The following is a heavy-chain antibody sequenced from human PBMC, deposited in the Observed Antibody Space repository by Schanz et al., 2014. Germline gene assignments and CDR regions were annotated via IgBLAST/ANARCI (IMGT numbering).Heavy chain of an antibody. V-gene: IGHV4-61*02. CDR1: GGSISSGSYY. Sequence: QVQLQESGPGLVKPSQTLSLTCSVSGGSISSGSYYWNWIRQPAGKGLEWIGRVYTSGSTNYNPSLKSRVPIPLAPAKNQFPRKQSSVTAADTAVYYCARGGARRFPVVPDAIQGLRGHYYYYYLDVWGKGTTVTASS. D-gene: IGHD2-2*02. CDR2: VYTSGST. J-gene: IGHJ6*03. CDR3: ARGGARRFPVVPDAIQGLRGHYYYYYLDV.